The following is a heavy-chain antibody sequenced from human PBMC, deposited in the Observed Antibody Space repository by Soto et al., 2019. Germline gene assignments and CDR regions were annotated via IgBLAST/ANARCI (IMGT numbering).Heavy chain of an antibody. Sequence: QVQLQESGPGLVNPSDTLSLTCTVSGGSFSGTTYYWGWIRQFPGKGLEWIGHIYYTGTTYYKPSLEGRLTISLATSKTQVSLRLSSVTAADTAVYYCATRVALAHSGAFDIWGLGTMVTVSS. CDR3: ATRVALAHSGAFDI. CDR1: GGSFSGTTYY. CDR2: IYYTGTT. J-gene: IGHJ3*02. D-gene: IGHD1-26*01. V-gene: IGHV4-31*03.